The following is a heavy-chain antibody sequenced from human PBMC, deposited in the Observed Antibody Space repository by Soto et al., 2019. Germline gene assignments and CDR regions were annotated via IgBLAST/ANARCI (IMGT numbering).Heavy chain of an antibody. D-gene: IGHD6-19*01. Sequence: GGSLRLSRAASEVTCSSYAMSWVRQAPGKGLEWVSAISGSGGSTYYADSVKGRFTISRDNSKNTLYLQMNSLRAEDTAVYYWAEESQWTYFDYWGQGTLVTVSS. CDR3: AEESQWTYFDY. CDR1: EVTCSSYA. CDR2: ISGSGGST. J-gene: IGHJ4*02. V-gene: IGHV3-23*01.